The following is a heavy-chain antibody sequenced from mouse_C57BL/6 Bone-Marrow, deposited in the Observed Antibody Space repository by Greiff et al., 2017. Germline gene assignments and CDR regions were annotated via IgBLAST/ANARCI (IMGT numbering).Heavy chain of an antibody. J-gene: IGHJ4*01. CDR1: GYTFTDYN. V-gene: IGHV1-22*01. CDR2: INPNNGGT. CDR3: ARNDYDGGPLYAMDY. Sequence: EVMLVESGPELVKPGASVKMSCKASGYTFTDYNMHWVKQSHGKSLEWIGYINPNNGGTSYNQKFKGKATLTVNKSSSTAYMELRSLTSEDSAVYYCARNDYDGGPLYAMDYWGQGTSVTVSS. D-gene: IGHD2-4*01.